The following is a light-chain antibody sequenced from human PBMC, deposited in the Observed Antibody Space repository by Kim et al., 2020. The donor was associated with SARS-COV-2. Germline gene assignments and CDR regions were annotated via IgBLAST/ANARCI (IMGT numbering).Light chain of an antibody. V-gene: IGLV4-60*03. CDR2: LEGSGSS. CDR1: GGSYI. J-gene: IGLJ3*02. Sequence: QPVLTQPSSASASLGSSVKLTCTLSGGSYIIAWHQQQPGKAPRYLMKLEGSGSSSKGSGVPDRFSGSSSGADRYLTISNLQSEDEADYYCETWDTNTRVFGGGTKLTVL. CDR3: ETWDTNTRV.